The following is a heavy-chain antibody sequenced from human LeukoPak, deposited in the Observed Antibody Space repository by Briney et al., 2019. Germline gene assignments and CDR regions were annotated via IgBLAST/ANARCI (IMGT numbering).Heavy chain of an antibody. CDR2: IYYSGST. V-gene: IGHV4-59*01. CDR3: ARSVQGYSGSYYYFDY. D-gene: IGHD1-26*01. Sequence: SETLSLTCTVSGGSISSYYWSWVRQPPGKGLNGMGYIYYSGSTNYNPSLKSRVTISVDTSKNQFSLKLSSVTAADTAVYYCARSVQGYSGSYYYFDYWGQGTLVTVSS. J-gene: IGHJ4*02. CDR1: GGSISSYY.